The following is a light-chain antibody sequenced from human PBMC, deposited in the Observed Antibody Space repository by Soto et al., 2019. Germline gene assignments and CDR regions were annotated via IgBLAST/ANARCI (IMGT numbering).Light chain of an antibody. V-gene: IGKV1-5*01. J-gene: IGKJ2*01. CDR3: QQYNSYQYT. Sequence: DIQMTQSPSTLSASVGDRVTITFRASQSVSHWLAWYQQKPGKAPKALIYDASTLETGVPSRFSGSGSGTDFTLTISSLQPDDFATYYCQQYNSYQYTFGQGTKVDIK. CDR1: QSVSHW. CDR2: DAS.